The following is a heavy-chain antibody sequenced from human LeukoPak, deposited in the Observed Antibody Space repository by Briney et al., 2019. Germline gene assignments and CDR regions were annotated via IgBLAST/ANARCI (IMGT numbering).Heavy chain of an antibody. V-gene: IGHV1-69*13. J-gene: IGHJ5*02. CDR2: IIPIFGTA. CDR3: ARDLGWFGELFGWFDP. D-gene: IGHD3-10*01. CDR1: GGTFSSYA. Sequence: GASVKVPCKASGGTFSSYAISWVRQAPGQGLEWMGGIIPIFGTANYAQKFQGRVTITADESTSTAYMELSSLRSEDTAVYYCARDLGWFGELFGWFDPWGQGTLVTVSS.